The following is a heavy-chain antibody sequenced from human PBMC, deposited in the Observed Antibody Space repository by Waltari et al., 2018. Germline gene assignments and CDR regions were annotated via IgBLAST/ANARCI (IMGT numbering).Heavy chain of an antibody. J-gene: IGHJ4*02. CDR1: GFPFSSYE. Sequence: EVQLVESGGGLVPPGGSLRPSCAASGFPFSSYELNWVRQAPGKGLEWVSYISSSGSTIYYADSVKGRFTISRDNAKNSLYLQMNSLRAEDTAVYYCAREMATSGDYWGQGTLVTVSS. CDR3: AREMATSGDY. CDR2: ISSSGSTI. D-gene: IGHD5-12*01. V-gene: IGHV3-48*03.